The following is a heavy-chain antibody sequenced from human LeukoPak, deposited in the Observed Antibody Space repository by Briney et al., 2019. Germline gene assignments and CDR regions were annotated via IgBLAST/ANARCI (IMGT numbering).Heavy chain of an antibody. CDR1: GFSFSSYS. Sequence: GGSLRLSCAASGFSFSSYSMSWVRQAPGKGLEWVSFISRSSSDIYHADSVKGRFTISRDNAENSLYLQMNSLRAEDTAVYYCARDLPAAVDWGQGTLVTVSS. J-gene: IGHJ4*02. V-gene: IGHV3-21*01. CDR3: ARDLPAAVD. CDR2: ISRSSSDI. D-gene: IGHD2-2*01.